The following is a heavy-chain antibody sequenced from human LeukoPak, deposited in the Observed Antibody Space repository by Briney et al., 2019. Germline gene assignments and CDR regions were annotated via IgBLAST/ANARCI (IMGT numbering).Heavy chain of an antibody. V-gene: IGHV3-33*01. CDR3: ARGQDCSGGSCYYYYGMDV. J-gene: IGHJ6*02. CDR1: GFTFSSYG. D-gene: IGHD2-15*01. Sequence: GGSLRLSCAASGFTFSSYGMHWVRQAAGKGLEWVAVIWYDGSNKYYADSVKGRFTISRDNSKNTLYLQMNSLRAEDTAVYYCARGQDCSGGSCYYYYGMDVWGQGTTVTVSS. CDR2: IWYDGSNK.